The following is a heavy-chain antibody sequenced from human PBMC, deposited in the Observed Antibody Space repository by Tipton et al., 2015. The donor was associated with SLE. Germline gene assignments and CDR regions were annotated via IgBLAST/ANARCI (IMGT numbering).Heavy chain of an antibody. CDR2: IIPIFGTA. D-gene: IGHD3-3*01. CDR1: GGTFSSYA. V-gene: IGHV1-69*06. J-gene: IGHJ6*03. CDR3: ARGGDFWSGYPYYYYYYMDV. Sequence: QSGAEVKKPGSSVKVSCKASGGTFSSYAISWVRQAPGQGLEWMGGIIPIFGTANYAQKFQGRVTITADKSTSTAYMELSSLRSEDTAVYYCARGGDFWSGYPYYYYYYMDVWGKGTTVTISS.